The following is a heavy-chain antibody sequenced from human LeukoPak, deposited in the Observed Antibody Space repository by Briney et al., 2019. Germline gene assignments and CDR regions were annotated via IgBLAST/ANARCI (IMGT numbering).Heavy chain of an antibody. V-gene: IGHV3-53*01. CDR2: MYSGGTT. D-gene: IGHD3-10*01. CDR3: AKRGIMIPGVIIIGFHKEAYYFDC. J-gene: IGHJ4*02. Sequence: PGGSLRLSCAGSGFTVRTNFMNWVRQAPGRGLEWVSVMYSGGTTSYADSVKGRFTISRDNSKNTLYLQMNSLRAENTAVYYCAKRGIMIPGVIIIGFHKEAYYFDCWGQGTLVTVSS. CDR1: GFTVRTNF.